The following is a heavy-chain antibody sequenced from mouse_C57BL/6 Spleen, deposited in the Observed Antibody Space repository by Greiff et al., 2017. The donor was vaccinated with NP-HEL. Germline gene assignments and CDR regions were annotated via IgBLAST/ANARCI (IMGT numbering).Heavy chain of an antibody. CDR1: GYTFTDYY. J-gene: IGHJ3*01. D-gene: IGHD4-1*01. CDR2: IYPGSGNT. Sequence: QVHVKQSGPELVKPGASVKISCKASGYTFTDYYINWVKQRPGQGLEWIGWIYPGSGNTKYNEKFKGKATLTVDTSSSTAYMQLSSLTSEDSAVYFCARRELGRGFAYWGQGTLVTVSA. V-gene: IGHV1-84*01. CDR3: ARRELGRGFAY.